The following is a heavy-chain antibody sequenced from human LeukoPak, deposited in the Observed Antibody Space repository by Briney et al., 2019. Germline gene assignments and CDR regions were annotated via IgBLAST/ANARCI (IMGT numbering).Heavy chain of an antibody. V-gene: IGHV3-21*01. CDR1: GFTFSSYS. J-gene: IGHJ6*03. CDR3: ARAYSSSWYQGDYYYMDV. D-gene: IGHD6-13*01. CDR2: ISSSSSYI. Sequence: GGSLRLSCAASGFTFSSYSMNWVRQAPGKGLEWVSSISSSSSYIYYADSVKGRFTISRDNAKNSLYLQMNSLRAEDTAVYYCARAYSSSWYQGDYYYMDVWGKGTTVTIS.